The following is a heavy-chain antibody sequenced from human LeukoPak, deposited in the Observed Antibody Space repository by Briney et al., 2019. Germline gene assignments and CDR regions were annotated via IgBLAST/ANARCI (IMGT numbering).Heavy chain of an antibody. D-gene: IGHD3-22*01. CDR3: ARAKEVYYDSSGYHDAFDI. CDR1: GGSISSFY. V-gene: IGHV4-4*07. CDR2: IYTSGST. J-gene: IGHJ3*02. Sequence: SETLSLTCTVSGGSISSFYWSWIRQPAGKGLEWIGRIYTSGSTNYNPSLKSRVTMSVDTSKNQFSLKLSSVSAADTAVYYCARAKEVYYDSSGYHDAFDIWGQGTMVTVSS.